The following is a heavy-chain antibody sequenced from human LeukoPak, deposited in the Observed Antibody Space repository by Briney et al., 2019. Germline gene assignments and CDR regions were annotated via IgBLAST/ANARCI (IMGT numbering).Heavy chain of an antibody. CDR3: ARDTPFSGWYYYYYGMDV. D-gene: IGHD6-19*01. CDR1: GYTFTSYA. J-gene: IGHJ6*02. Sequence: ASVKVSCKASGYTFTSYAMHWVRQAPGQRLEWMGWINAGNGNTKYSQKFQGRVTITRDTSASTAYMELSSLRSEDTAVYYCARDTPFSGWYYYYYGMDVWGQGTTVTVSS. V-gene: IGHV1-3*01. CDR2: INAGNGNT.